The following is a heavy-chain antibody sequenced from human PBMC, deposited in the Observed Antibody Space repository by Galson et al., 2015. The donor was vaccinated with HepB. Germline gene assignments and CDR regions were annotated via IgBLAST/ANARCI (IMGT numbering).Heavy chain of an antibody. CDR1: GFTFSNYA. CDR2: ITNSGDAT. D-gene: IGHD2-21*02. Sequence: SLRLSCAASGFTFSNYAMRWVRQAPGKGLEWVSSITNSGDATYYVDSVKGRFTISRDNSKNTVYLQMNSLRAEDTAVYYCARRGGDSYYSSDYWGQGTLVTVSS. V-gene: IGHV3-23*01. J-gene: IGHJ4*02. CDR3: ARRGGDSYYSSDY.